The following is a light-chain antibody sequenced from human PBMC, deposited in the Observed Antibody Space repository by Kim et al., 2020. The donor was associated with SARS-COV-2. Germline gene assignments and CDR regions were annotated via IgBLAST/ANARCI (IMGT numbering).Light chain of an antibody. CDR1: QSVSSTY. CDR2: GAS. Sequence: CPGESAPLSCRASQSVSSTYLAWYQQTPGQAPRLLIYGASSRATGIPDRFSGSGSGTDFTLTISRLEPEDFAVYYCQQYGSSPPYTFGQGTKLEI. V-gene: IGKV3-20*01. J-gene: IGKJ2*01. CDR3: QQYGSSPPYT.